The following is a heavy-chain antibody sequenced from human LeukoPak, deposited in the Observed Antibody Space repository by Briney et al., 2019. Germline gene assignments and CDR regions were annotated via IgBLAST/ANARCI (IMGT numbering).Heavy chain of an antibody. V-gene: IGHV3-23*01. CDR1: GFTFSSYA. CDR3: AKGGYQLLYPDDY. CDR2: ISGSGGST. D-gene: IGHD2-2*02. J-gene: IGHJ4*02. Sequence: GGSLRLSCAASGFTFSSYAMSWVRQAPGKGLEWVSAISGSGGSTYYADSVKGRFTISRDNSKNTLYLQMNSLRAEDAAVYYCAKGGYQLLYPDDYWGQGTLVTVSS.